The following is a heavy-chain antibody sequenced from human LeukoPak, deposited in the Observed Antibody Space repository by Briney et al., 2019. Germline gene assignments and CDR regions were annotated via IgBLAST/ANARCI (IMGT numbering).Heavy chain of an antibody. D-gene: IGHD7-27*01. J-gene: IGHJ4*02. CDR1: GFPFSDYY. Sequence: PGGSLRLPCAASGFPFSDYYMNWIRQAPGKGLEWVSYISSSSSYTNYADSVKGRFTISRDNAKNSLYLQMNSLRAEDTAVYYCARVISGAFSDYWGQGTLVTVSS. V-gene: IGHV3-11*05. CDR3: ARVISGAFSDY. CDR2: ISSSSSYT.